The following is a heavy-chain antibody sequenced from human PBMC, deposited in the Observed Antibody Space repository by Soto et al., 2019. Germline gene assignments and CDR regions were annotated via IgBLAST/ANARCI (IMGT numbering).Heavy chain of an antibody. V-gene: IGHV3-23*01. CDR1: RFTFSNYA. D-gene: IGHD1-1*01. CDR2: ISGGGGRI. J-gene: IGHJ5*01. CDR3: AKYMWGNWNDVDPDFWFAS. Sequence: EVRLLESGGGLVQPGGSLRLSCAASRFTFSNYAMSWVRQAPGQRLEWVSGISGGGGRIYYADSVKGRFTISRDNSKDTLSRQMNSLRAEDTALYYCAKYMWGNWNDVDPDFWFASWGPGTLVTVSS.